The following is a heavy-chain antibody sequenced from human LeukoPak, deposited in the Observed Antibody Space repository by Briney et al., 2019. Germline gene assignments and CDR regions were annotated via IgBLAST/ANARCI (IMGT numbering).Heavy chain of an antibody. Sequence: GGSLRLSCAASGFTFSSYSMNWVRQAPGKGLERVSSISSSSSYIYYADSVKRRFTISRDNAKNSLYLQTNSLRAEDTAVYYCASGYDFWSGYYKDYGMDVGGQGPTVTV. CDR1: GFTFSSYS. V-gene: IGHV3-21*01. CDR3: ASGYDFWSGYYKDYGMDV. J-gene: IGHJ6*02. CDR2: ISSSSSYI. D-gene: IGHD3-3*01.